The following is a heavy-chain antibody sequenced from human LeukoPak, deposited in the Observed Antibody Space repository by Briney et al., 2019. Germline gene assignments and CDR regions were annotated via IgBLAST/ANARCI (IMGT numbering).Heavy chain of an antibody. CDR2: IYYSGGT. J-gene: IGHJ6*03. CDR1: GGAISSYY. Sequence: SETLSLTCTVSGGAISSYYWSWIRQPPGKGLEWIGYIYYSGGTNYNPSLKSRVTISVDTSKNQFSLKLSSVTAADTAVYYCARAVMRYYYYMDVWGKGTTVTVSS. D-gene: IGHD3-16*01. CDR3: ARAVMRYYYYMDV. V-gene: IGHV4-59*01.